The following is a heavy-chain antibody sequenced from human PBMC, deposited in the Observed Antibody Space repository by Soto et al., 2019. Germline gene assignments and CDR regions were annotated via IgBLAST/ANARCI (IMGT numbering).Heavy chain of an antibody. D-gene: IGHD2-15*01. CDR2: ISGSGGST. Sequence: SLRLSCAASGFTFSSYAMSWVRQAPGKGLEWVSAISGSGGSTYYADSLKGRFTISRDNSKNTLYLQMNSLRAEDTAVYYCTKDGARLQLYWFDPWGQGTLVTVSS. V-gene: IGHV3-23*01. CDR1: GFTFSSYA. CDR3: TKDGARLQLYWFDP. J-gene: IGHJ5*02.